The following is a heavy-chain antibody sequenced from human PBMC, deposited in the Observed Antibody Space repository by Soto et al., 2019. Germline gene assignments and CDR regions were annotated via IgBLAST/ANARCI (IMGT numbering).Heavy chain of an antibody. V-gene: IGHV1-18*01. CDR3: ARKSSSSSWFDP. D-gene: IGHD6-6*01. CDR1: GYTFSNYG. J-gene: IGHJ5*02. CDR2: ISSYKRNT. Sequence: ASVKVSCKASGYTFSNYGISWVRQAPGQGLEWMGWISSYKRNTNYAQKVQGRVTMTAYTSTRTAYMDLRSLISAAAAVYFCARKSSSSSWFDPWGQGTLVTVSS.